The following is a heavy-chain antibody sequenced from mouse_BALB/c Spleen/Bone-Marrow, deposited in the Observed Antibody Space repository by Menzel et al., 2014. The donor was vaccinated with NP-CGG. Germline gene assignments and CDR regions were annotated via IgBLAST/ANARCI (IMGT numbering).Heavy chain of an antibody. J-gene: IGHJ2*01. CDR1: GFTFTAYT. D-gene: IGHD2-1*01. CDR3: TRAPYDNSYFDY. V-gene: IGHV5-6-4*01. Sequence: DVKLVESGGGLVKPGGSLKLSCAASGFTFTAYTMSWVRQTPEKRLEWVATIISGGSYTYYPDSVKGRFTVSRDNAKNTLYLQMSSLKSEDTAMYYCTRAPYDNSYFDYWGKGTTLTVSS. CDR2: IISGGSYT.